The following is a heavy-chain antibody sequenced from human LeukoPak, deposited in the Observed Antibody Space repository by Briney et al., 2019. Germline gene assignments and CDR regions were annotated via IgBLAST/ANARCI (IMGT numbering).Heavy chain of an antibody. D-gene: IGHD5-18*01. CDR3: ARGSRIHLWPTPHAFDI. V-gene: IGHV1-18*01. J-gene: IGHJ3*02. CDR2: ISAYNGNT. CDR1: GGTFSSYA. Sequence: ALVKVSCKASGGTFSSYAISWVRQAPGQGLEWMGWISAYNGNTNYAQKLQGRVTMTTDTSTSTAYMELRSLRSDDTAVYYCARGSRIHLWPTPHAFDIWGQGTMVTVSS.